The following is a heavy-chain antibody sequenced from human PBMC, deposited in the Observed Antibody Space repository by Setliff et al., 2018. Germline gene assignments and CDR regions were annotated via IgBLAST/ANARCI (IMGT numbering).Heavy chain of an antibody. V-gene: IGHV3-7*03. CDR3: AKGLRGVVYYYYGLDV. Sequence: GGSLRLSCAASGFTFSSYWMSWVRQAPGKGLEWVANIKQDGSEKYYVDSVKGRFTISRDNSKNTLYLQMNSLRAEDTAVYYCAKGLRGVVYYYYGLDVWGQGTTVTVSS. CDR1: GFTFSSYW. D-gene: IGHD3-3*01. J-gene: IGHJ6*02. CDR2: IKQDGSEK.